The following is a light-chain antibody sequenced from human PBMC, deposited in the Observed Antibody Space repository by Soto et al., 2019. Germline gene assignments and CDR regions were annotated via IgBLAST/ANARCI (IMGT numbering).Light chain of an antibody. CDR1: QSITRY. CDR2: TAS. CDR3: QQSFTAPYT. J-gene: IGKJ5*01. V-gene: IGKV1-39*01. Sequence: DIQMTHSPSSLSAYVGDIVTITCRASQSITRYLNWYQQKPGIAPNLLIYTASSLQSGVPSRFSGSGSGTDFTLTITSLQPEDFATYYCQQSFTAPYTFGQGTRLEIK.